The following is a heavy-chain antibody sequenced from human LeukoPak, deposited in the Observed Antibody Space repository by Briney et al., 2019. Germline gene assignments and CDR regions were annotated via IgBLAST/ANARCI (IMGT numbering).Heavy chain of an antibody. J-gene: IGHJ5*02. CDR1: GGSISSYY. CDR2: IYTSGST. Sequence: PSETLSLTCTVSGGSISSYYWSWIRQPPGKGLEWIGYIYTSGSTNYNPSLKSRVTISVDTSKNQFSLKLSSVTAADTAVYYCARWNLRYSWNYGYNWFDPWGQGTLVTVSS. V-gene: IGHV4-4*09. CDR3: ARWNLRYSWNYGYNWFDP. D-gene: IGHD1-7*01.